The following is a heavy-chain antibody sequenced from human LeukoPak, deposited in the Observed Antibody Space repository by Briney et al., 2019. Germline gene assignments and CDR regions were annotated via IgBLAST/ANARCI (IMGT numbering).Heavy chain of an antibody. CDR3: ARDPYFDAFDM. Sequence: TGGSLRLYCVASGFIFSSYWMSWVRQAPGKGLEWVANIKDDGNEQYYVDSVRGRFTIFRDNAKNSLYLQMNSLRVEDTAMYYCARDPYFDAFDMWGQGTMVTVSS. CDR2: IKDDGNEQ. D-gene: IGHD3-3*01. V-gene: IGHV3-7*01. J-gene: IGHJ3*02. CDR1: GFIFSSYW.